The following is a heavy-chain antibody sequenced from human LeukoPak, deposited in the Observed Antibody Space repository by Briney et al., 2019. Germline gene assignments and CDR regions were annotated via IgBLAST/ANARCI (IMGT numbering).Heavy chain of an antibody. J-gene: IGHJ4*02. CDR3: ARSDSGYANFDY. CDR1: GGSISSYY. Sequence: PSETLSLTCTVSGGSISSYYWSWIRQPPGKGLEWIGYIYYGGSTNYNPSLKSRVTISVDTSKNQFSLKLSSVTAADTAVYYCARSDSGYANFDYWGQGTLVTVSS. D-gene: IGHD5-12*01. V-gene: IGHV4-59*01. CDR2: IYYGGST.